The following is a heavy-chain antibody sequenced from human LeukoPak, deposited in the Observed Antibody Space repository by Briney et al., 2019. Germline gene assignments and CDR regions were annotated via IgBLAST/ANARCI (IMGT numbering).Heavy chain of an antibody. CDR1: GGSISSYY. CDR3: ARDARYYDILTGYYTEGLYYYYYGMDV. V-gene: IGHV4-59*01. J-gene: IGHJ6*02. D-gene: IGHD3-9*01. CDR2: IYYSGST. Sequence: PSETLSLTCTVSGGSISSYYWSWIRQPPGKGLEWIGYIYYSGSTNYNPSLKSRVTISVDTSKNQFSLKLSSVTAADTAVYYCARDARYYDILTGYYTEGLYYYYYGMDVWGQGTTVTVSS.